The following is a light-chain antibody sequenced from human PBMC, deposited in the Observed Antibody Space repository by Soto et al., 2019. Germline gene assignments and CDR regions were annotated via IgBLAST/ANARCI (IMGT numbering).Light chain of an antibody. Sequence: DIQMTQSPSTLAASVGDRVTITCRASQSINSWMAWYQQKPGKAPKLQIYTASSLQSGVPSRFSGSGSGTEFTLTISSLQPDDFATYYCQQYHSWTFGQGTKVEIK. V-gene: IGKV1-5*03. CDR1: QSINSW. CDR3: QQYHSWT. CDR2: TAS. J-gene: IGKJ1*01.